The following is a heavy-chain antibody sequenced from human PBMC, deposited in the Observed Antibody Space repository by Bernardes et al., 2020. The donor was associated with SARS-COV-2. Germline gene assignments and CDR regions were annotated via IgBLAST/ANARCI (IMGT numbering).Heavy chain of an antibody. Sequence: GGSLRLSCAASGFTFSSYGMHWVRQAPGKGLEWVAVIWYDGSNKYYADSVKGRFTISRDNSKNTLYLQMNSLRAEDTAVYYCATEIGPSGYFGYYYYYYGMDVWGQGTTVTVSS. CDR3: ATEIGPSGYFGYYYYYYGMDV. J-gene: IGHJ6*02. D-gene: IGHD3-9*01. CDR2: IWYDGSNK. V-gene: IGHV3-33*01. CDR1: GFTFSSYG.